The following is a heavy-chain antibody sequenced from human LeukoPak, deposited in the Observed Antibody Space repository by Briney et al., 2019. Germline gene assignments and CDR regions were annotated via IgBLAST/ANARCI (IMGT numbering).Heavy chain of an antibody. J-gene: IGHJ5*01. Sequence: ASVKVSFKATLYTLTSYDINWVRQATGQGLEWMGWMNPNSGNTHYAQKFQGRVTITSNTSISTAYMELSSRRSEDTAVYYCARSGLVLSSGGRPHLPFDSWGQGALVTVCS. CDR2: MNPNSGNT. D-gene: IGHD6-19*01. V-gene: IGHV1-8*03. CDR1: LYTLTSYD. CDR3: ARSGLVLSSGGRPHLPFDS.